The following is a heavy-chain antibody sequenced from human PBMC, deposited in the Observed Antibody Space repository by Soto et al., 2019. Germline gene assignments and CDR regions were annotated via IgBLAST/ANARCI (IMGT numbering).Heavy chain of an antibody. J-gene: IGHJ3*02. Sequence: QMQLVQSGPEVKKPGTSVKASGKLSGSTFTTSAVQGVGQALGQRLEWIGWIVFGGGNTNYAQKFQEKVTITRDMSTSTAYMELSSLRSEDTAVYYCAADKGKGAFDIWGQGTMVTVSS. CDR3: AADKGKGAFDI. CDR2: IVFGGGNT. CDR1: GSTFTTSA. V-gene: IGHV1-58*01.